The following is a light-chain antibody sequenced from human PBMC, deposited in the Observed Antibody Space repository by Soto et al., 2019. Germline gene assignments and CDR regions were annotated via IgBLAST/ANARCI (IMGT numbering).Light chain of an antibody. J-gene: IGKJ5*01. V-gene: IGKV3-20*01. CDR1: ESITNNY. Sequence: EIVLTQSPGTPTLSPGERATLSCRATESITNNYLAWYQQKPGRAHRLLIYGASSRATGIPDRFSGSGSGTEFTLTISSLQSEDFAVYFCQHYNNWPITFGQGTRLEIK. CDR2: GAS. CDR3: QHYNNWPIT.